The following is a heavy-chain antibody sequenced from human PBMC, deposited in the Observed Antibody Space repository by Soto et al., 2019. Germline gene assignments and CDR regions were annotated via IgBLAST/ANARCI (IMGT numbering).Heavy chain of an antibody. CDR3: ARDRYSYYDFWSGSLPYYYYGMDV. D-gene: IGHD3-3*01. Sequence: QLGGSLRLSCAASGFTFSSYWMSWVRQAPGKGLEWVANIKQDGSEKYYVDSVKGRFTISRDNAKNSLYLQMNSLRAEDTAVYYCARDRYSYYDFWSGSLPYYYYGMDVWGQGTTLTVSS. CDR1: GFTFSSYW. V-gene: IGHV3-7*01. CDR2: IKQDGSEK. J-gene: IGHJ6*02.